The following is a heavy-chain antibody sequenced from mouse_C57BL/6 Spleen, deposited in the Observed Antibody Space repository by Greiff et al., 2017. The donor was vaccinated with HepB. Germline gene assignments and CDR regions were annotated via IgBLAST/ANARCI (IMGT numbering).Heavy chain of an antibody. CDR3: GREYYGSTLYYFDY. Sequence: EVQGVESGGGLVKPGGSLKLSCAASGFTFSDYGMHWVRQAPEEGLEWVAYISSGSSTIYYADTVKGRFTISRDNAKNTLFLKMTSLRSEDTAMYYCGREYYGSTLYYFDYWGQGTTLTVSS. J-gene: IGHJ2*01. CDR2: ISSGSSTI. V-gene: IGHV5-17*01. CDR1: GFTFSDYG. D-gene: IGHD1-1*01.